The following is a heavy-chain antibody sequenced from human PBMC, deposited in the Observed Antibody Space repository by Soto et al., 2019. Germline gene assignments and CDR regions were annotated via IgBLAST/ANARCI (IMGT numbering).Heavy chain of an antibody. V-gene: IGHV4-34*01. CDR2: INHRGST. J-gene: IGHJ6*03. CDR1: GGSFSGYY. Sequence: PSETLSLTCAVYGGSFSGYYWSWIRQPPGKGLEKIGEINHRGSTNYNPSLKSRVTISVDTSKNQFSLKLSSVTAADTAMNYCGRGFTPTGVYAIRYYYMDVWAKGTTFTVSS. CDR3: GRGFTPTGVYAIRYYYMDV. D-gene: IGHD2-8*01.